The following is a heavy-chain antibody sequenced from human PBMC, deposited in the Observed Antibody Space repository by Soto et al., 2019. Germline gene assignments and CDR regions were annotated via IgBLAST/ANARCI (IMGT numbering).Heavy chain of an antibody. V-gene: IGHV3-30*16. J-gene: IGHJ4*02. Sequence: LRLSCAASEFSFSSYAMHWIRQAPGKGLEWVAVISFDGNIIQYADSVKGRFIISRDNSKNTLYLQMDSLRGEDTAVYYCARTFDTITYYFDYWGQGTLVTVSS. CDR2: ISFDGNII. CDR1: EFSFSSYA. D-gene: IGHD3-9*01. CDR3: ARTFDTITYYFDY.